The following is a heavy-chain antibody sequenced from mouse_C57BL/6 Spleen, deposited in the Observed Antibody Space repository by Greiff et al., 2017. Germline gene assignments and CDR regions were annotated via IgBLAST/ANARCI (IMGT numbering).Heavy chain of an antibody. V-gene: IGHV1-55*01. CDR2: ISPGSGST. CDR3: ARSLLDYAMDY. CDR1: GYTFTSSW. J-gene: IGHJ4*01. Sequence: QVQLQQPGAELVKPGASVKMSCKASGYTFTSSWLTWVKQRPGQGLEWIGDISPGSGSTNYNEKFKSKATLTVDTSSSTAYMQLSSLTSEDSAVYYCARSLLDYAMDYWGQGTSVTVSS.